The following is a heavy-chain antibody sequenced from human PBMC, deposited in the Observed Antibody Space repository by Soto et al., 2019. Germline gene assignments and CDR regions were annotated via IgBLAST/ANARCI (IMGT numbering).Heavy chain of an antibody. V-gene: IGHV1-69*12. D-gene: IGHD2-15*01. J-gene: IGHJ6*02. Sequence: QVQLVQSGAEVKKPGSSVKVSCKASGGTFSSYAISWVRQAPGQGLEWMGGIIPIFGTANYAQKVQGRVTITADESTSTDYMERSSLRAEGTAVYYCARGDIGVVVAAAPYYGMDVWGQGTTVTVSS. CDR1: GGTFSSYA. CDR2: IIPIFGTA. CDR3: ARGDIGVVVAAAPYYGMDV.